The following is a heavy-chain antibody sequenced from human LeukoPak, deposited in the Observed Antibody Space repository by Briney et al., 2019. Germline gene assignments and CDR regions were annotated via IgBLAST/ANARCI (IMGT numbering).Heavy chain of an antibody. J-gene: IGHJ6*03. Sequence: GGSLRLSCAASGFTFSNAWMSWVRQAPGKGLEWVGRIKSKTDGGTTDYAAPVKGRFNISRDDSKNTLYLQMNSLKTEDTAVYYCTTDSPVVPAAITSRFRYYYYMDVWGKGTTVTVSS. CDR3: TTDSPVVPAAITSRFRYYYYMDV. CDR2: IKSKTDGGTT. V-gene: IGHV3-15*01. CDR1: GFTFSNAW. D-gene: IGHD2-2*01.